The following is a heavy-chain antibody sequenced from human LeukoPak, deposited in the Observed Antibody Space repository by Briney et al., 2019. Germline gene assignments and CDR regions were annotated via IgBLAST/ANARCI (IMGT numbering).Heavy chain of an antibody. CDR2: INPNSGGT. CDR1: GYTFTGCY. CDR3: ARVLRYFDWTMGY. Sequence: ASVKVSCKASGYTFTGCYMHWVRQAPGQGLEWMGWINPNSGGTNYAQKFQGRVTMTRDTSISTAYMELSRLRSDDTAVYYCARVLRYFDWTMGYWGQGTLVTVSS. V-gene: IGHV1-2*02. J-gene: IGHJ4*02. D-gene: IGHD3-9*01.